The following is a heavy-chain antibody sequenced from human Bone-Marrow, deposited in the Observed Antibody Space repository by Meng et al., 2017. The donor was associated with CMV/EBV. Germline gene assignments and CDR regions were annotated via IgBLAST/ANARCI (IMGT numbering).Heavy chain of an antibody. D-gene: IGHD3-22*01. CDR3: AREDYYDSSGPVFDY. J-gene: IGHJ4*02. CDR1: GGNFSSYA. CDR2: IIPIFGTA. V-gene: IGHV1-69*05. Sequence: SGGNFSSYAISWVRQAPGQGLEWMGGIIPIFGTANYAQKFQGRVTMTTDESTSTAYMELSSLRSEDTAVYYCAREDYYDSSGPVFDYWGQGTLVTVSS.